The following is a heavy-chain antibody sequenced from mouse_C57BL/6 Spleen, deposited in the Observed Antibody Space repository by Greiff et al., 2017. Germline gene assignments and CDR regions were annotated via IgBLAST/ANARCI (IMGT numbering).Heavy chain of an antibody. V-gene: IGHV1-82*01. CDR3: ARVTTVVGYYFDY. D-gene: IGHD1-1*01. CDR1: GYAFSSSW. Sequence: LQESGPELVKPGASVKISCKASGYAFSSSWMNWVKQRPGKGLEWIGRIYPGDGDTNYNGKFKGKATLTADKSSSTAYMQLSSLTSEDSAVYFCARVTTVVGYYFDYWGQGTTLTVSS. CDR2: IYPGDGDT. J-gene: IGHJ2*01.